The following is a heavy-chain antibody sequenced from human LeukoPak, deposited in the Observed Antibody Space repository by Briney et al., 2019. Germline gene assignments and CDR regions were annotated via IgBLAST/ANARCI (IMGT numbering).Heavy chain of an antibody. CDR3: ARDRTPIRYLDWLTRHGAFDI. CDR2: IKQDGSEK. V-gene: IGHV3-7*05. D-gene: IGHD3-9*01. CDR1: GFTFSSYW. Sequence: GGSLRLSCAASGFTFSSYWMSWVRQAPGKGLEWVANIKQDGSEKYYVDSVKGRFTISRDNAKNSLYLQMNSLRAEDTAVYYCARDRTPIRYLDWLTRHGAFDIWGQGTMVTVSS. J-gene: IGHJ3*02.